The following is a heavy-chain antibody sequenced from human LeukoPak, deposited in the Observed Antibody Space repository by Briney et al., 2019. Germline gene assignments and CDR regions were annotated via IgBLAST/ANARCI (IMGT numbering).Heavy chain of an antibody. Sequence: GGSLRLSCAASGFTFSTYAMNWVRPAPGKGLEWVSAISGGSGGSTTYADSVKGRFTISRDNSKNTLYLQMNSLRADDTAVYYCAKLPDYWGQGTLVTVSS. J-gene: IGHJ4*02. CDR2: ISGGSGGST. CDR3: AKLPDY. V-gene: IGHV3-23*01. CDR1: GFTFSTYA.